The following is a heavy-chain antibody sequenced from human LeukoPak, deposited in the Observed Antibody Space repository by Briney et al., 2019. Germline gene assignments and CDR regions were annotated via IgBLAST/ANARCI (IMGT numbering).Heavy chain of an antibody. Sequence: GGSLRLSCAASGFTFSCYTMNWVRQAPGKGLEWVSAIGTAGDTYYPGSVKGRFTISRENAKNSLYLQMNSLRAGDTAVYYCARTSGSYYEFDYWGQGTLVTVSS. J-gene: IGHJ4*02. CDR3: ARTSGSYYEFDY. CDR2: IGTAGDT. D-gene: IGHD1-26*01. V-gene: IGHV3-13*01. CDR1: GFTFSCYT.